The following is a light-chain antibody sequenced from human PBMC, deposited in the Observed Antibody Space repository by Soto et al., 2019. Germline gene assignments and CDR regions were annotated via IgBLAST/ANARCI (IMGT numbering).Light chain of an antibody. CDR3: SSYTTRTTLYV. V-gene: IGLV2-14*01. J-gene: IGLJ1*01. CDR2: EVS. CDR1: SSDVGSYNY. Sequence: QSVLTQPASVSGSPGQSITISCTGTSSDVGSYNYVSWYQLHPGKAPKLMIYEVSNRPSGVSNRFSGSKSGDTASLTISGLQAEDEADYYCSSYTTRTTLYVFGTGTKGHRP.